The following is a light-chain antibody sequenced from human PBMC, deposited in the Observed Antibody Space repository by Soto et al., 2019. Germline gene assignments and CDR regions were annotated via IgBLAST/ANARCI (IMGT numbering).Light chain of an antibody. Sequence: QAVVTQEPSLTVSPGGTVTLTCGSSTGAVTSDHYPYWFQQKPGQAPRALIFDATNKHSWTPARFSGSLLGGKAALTLSGAQPEDGAEYYCFLFGGPRVFGGGTKVTAL. CDR2: DAT. V-gene: IGLV7-46*01. CDR3: FLFGGPRV. J-gene: IGLJ2*01. CDR1: TGAVTSDHY.